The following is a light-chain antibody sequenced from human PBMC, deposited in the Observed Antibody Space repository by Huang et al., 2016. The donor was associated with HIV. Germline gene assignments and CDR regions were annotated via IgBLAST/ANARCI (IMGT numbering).Light chain of an antibody. CDR3: QQYGHSPLT. J-gene: IGKJ4*01. CDR2: GAT. Sequence: EVILMQSPGTLSLSPGERATLSCRASQSVTDNELAWYQQRPGQAPRLLIYGATTRATGIPDRFSGSESKPNFTLTISSLEPEDFAVYFCQQYGHSPLTFGGGTKVEIK. V-gene: IGKV3-20*01. CDR1: QSVTDNE.